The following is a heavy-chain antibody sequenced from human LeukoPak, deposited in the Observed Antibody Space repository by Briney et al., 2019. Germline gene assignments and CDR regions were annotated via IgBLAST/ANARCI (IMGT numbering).Heavy chain of an antibody. J-gene: IGHJ5*02. V-gene: IGHV4-59*08. CDR3: ARSSSWATGWFDP. CDR1: GGSISSYY. Sequence: SETLSLTCTVSGGSISSYYWSWIRQPPGKGLEWIGYIYYSGSTNYNPSLKSRVTISVDTSKNQFSLKLSSVTAADTAVYYCARSSSWATGWFDPWGQGTLVTVSS. D-gene: IGHD6-13*01. CDR2: IYYSGST.